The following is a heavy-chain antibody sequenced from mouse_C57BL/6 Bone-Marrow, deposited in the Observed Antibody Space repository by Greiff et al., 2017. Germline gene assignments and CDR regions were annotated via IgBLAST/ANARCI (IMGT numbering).Heavy chain of an antibody. D-gene: IGHD3-2*02. Sequence: VQLQQSGPELVKPGASVKIPCKASGYTFTDYNMDWVKQSHGKSLEWIGDINHNNGGTIYNQKFKGKATVTVDKSSSTAYMELRSLTSEDTAVYYCARRGIQALDYWGQGTTLTVSS. J-gene: IGHJ2*01. CDR3: ARRGIQALDY. CDR2: INHNNGGT. V-gene: IGHV1-18*01. CDR1: GYTFTDYN.